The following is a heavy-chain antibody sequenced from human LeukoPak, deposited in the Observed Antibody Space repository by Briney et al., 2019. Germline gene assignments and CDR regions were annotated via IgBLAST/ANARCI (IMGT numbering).Heavy chain of an antibody. CDR1: GFTFSSYV. D-gene: IGHD5-24*01. V-gene: IGHV3-23*01. CDR2: ISGSGGST. Sequence: GGSLRLSCAASGFTFSSYVMSWGPQAPGKGLEWVSAISGSGGSTYYADSVKGRFTIYRDNSKNTLYLQMNSLRAEDTAVYYCAKVKMATISYWGQGTLVTVSS. J-gene: IGHJ4*02. CDR3: AKVKMATISY.